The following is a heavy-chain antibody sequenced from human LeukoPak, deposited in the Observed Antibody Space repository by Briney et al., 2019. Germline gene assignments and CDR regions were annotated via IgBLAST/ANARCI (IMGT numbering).Heavy chain of an antibody. Sequence: GDSLKVSCTASGYTFTGSYMHWVRQAPGQGLEWMGWITTDSGGTDSAQKFRGRVTMTRDTSISAGYMGLSGLTSDDTAVYYCARAPFCGVDCPPTIDYWGQGTLVRVFS. V-gene: IGHV1-2*02. D-gene: IGHD2-21*02. J-gene: IGHJ4*02. CDR3: ARAPFCGVDCPPTIDY. CDR1: GYTFTGSY. CDR2: ITTDSGGT.